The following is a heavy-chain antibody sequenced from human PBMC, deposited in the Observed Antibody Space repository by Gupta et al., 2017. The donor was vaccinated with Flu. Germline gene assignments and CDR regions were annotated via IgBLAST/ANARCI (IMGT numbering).Heavy chain of an antibody. CDR2: IYYSGST. Sequence: VQLQGSGPGLVKPSGTPSLPCTVPGGSSTRYHRTWHRRPPRKGLEWIGYIYYSGSTNYNPSLKSRVTISVDTSKNQFSLKLSSVTAADTAVYYCARQYYDSSGYYYQFYYFDYWGQGTLVTVSS. CDR3: ARQYYDSSGYYYQFYYFDY. J-gene: IGHJ4*02. CDR1: GGSSTRYH. D-gene: IGHD3-22*01. V-gene: IGHV4-59*01.